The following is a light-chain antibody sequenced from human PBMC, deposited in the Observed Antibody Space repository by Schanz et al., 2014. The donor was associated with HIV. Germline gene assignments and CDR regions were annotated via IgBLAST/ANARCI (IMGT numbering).Light chain of an antibody. CDR3: GTWDTSLGAYV. V-gene: IGLV1-51*01. Sequence: QSVLTQPPSVSAAPGQKVTISCSGSSSNIGNNYVSWYQQLPGTAPKLLIYDNDKRPSGTPDRVSGSKSGASATLAITGLQTGDEADYYCGTWDTSLGAYVFGTGTKLTVL. CDR2: DND. CDR1: SSNIGNNY. J-gene: IGLJ1*01.